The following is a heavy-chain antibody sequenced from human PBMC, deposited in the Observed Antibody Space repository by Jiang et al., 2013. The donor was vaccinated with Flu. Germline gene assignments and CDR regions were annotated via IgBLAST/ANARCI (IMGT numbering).Heavy chain of an antibody. CDR3: ARDGTMVRGAKGGWFDP. J-gene: IGHJ5*02. Sequence: SGAEVKKPGASVKVSCKASGYTFTSYYMHWVRQAPGQGLEWMGIINPSGGSTSYAQKFQGRVTMTRDTSTSTVYMELSSLRSEDTAVYYCARDGTMVRGAKGGWFDPWGQGTLVTVSS. V-gene: IGHV1-46*01. CDR1: GYTFTSYY. D-gene: IGHD3-10*01. CDR2: INPSGGST.